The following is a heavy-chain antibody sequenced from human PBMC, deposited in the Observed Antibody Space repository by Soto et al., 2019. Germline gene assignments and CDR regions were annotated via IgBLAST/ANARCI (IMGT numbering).Heavy chain of an antibody. CDR3: ARVGVSEQKWRHSDF. D-gene: IGHD5-12*01. CDR1: GFIFSDYG. Sequence: QVQLVESGGGVVQPGGSLRLSCITSGFIFSDYGMHWVRQVPGKGLEWVAFIRDDGDKKYDGPDIDYRDSVKGRFTISRDTSKNTLYLQMNSLRVEDTAVYSCARVGVSEQKWRHSDFWGQGTPVTVTS. J-gene: IGHJ4*02. CDR2: IRDDGDKKYDGPDI. V-gene: IGHV3-30*02.